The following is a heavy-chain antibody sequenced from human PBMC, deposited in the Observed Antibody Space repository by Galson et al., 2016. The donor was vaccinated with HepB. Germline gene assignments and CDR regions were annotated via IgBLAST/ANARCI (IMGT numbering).Heavy chain of an antibody. Sequence: SLRLSCAASDFIVSDSYMTWVRQAPGKGLEWVSPIDTDASTYYADSAKGRFTISRDKSENTLYLQMTSLRADDTGVYDCARGPRGFLRWSSTFDIWGRGTVVTVSS. CDR2: IDTDAST. D-gene: IGHD3-3*01. CDR1: DFIVSDSY. J-gene: IGHJ3*02. V-gene: IGHV3-53*01. CDR3: ARGPRGFLRWSSTFDI.